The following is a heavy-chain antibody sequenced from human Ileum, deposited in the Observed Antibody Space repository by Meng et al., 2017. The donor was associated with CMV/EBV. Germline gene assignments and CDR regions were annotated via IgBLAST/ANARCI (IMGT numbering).Heavy chain of an antibody. D-gene: IGHD2-2*01. J-gene: IGHJ4*02. CDR3: AREKSSCTSSTCYGVDS. CDR2: IHTSGTT. Sequence: QVLLQEAGPRLVKPSENLSRTCTVSDGSSSSYYWSWIRQSAGKGLEWIGRIHTSGTTNYNPSLKSRVTLSLDTSKDQFSLKLTSVTAADTAVYYCAREKSSCTSSTCYGVDSWGQGTLVTVSS. CDR1: DGSSSSYY. V-gene: IGHV4-4*07.